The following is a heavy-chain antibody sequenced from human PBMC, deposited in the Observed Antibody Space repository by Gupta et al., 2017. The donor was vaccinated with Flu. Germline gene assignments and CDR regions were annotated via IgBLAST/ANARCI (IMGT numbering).Heavy chain of an antibody. J-gene: IGHJ4*02. D-gene: IGHD1-26*01. Sequence: IDSYYWNWIRQPPGKGLEWIGYIYDSGSCSSSYNPALRRLVTMSVDRSKKQFSLNLSAVTAADTVVYYCAGSGTYYQVDYWGQGSLVTVSA. V-gene: IGHV4-59*08. CDR3: AGSGTYYQVDY. CDR1: IDSYY. CDR2: IYDSGSCSS.